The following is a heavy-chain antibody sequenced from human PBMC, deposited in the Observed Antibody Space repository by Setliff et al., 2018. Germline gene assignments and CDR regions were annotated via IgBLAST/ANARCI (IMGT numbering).Heavy chain of an antibody. CDR3: ARRGERFFNWFDP. CDR1: GYSFTDYW. Sequence: GESLKISCKGSGYSFTDYWIAWVRQTPGKGLEWMGTIYPGNADTRYGPSFQGQVTISTDTSINTAFLQWNNLKASDTAVYYCARRGERFFNWFDPWGQGTLVTVSS. J-gene: IGHJ5*02. CDR2: IYPGNADT. V-gene: IGHV5-51*01. D-gene: IGHD2-21*01.